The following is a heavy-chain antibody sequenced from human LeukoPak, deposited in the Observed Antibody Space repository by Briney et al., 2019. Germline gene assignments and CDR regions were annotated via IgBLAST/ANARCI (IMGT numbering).Heavy chain of an antibody. CDR2: ISWNSGSI. D-gene: IGHD3-3*01. V-gene: IGHV3-9*01. CDR3: AKAHYDFWSGYYFDY. Sequence: GGSLRLSCTASGFTFDDYAMHWVRQAPGKGLEWVSGISWNSGSIGYADSVKGRFTISRDNAKNSLYLQMNSLRAEDTALYYCAKAHYDFWSGYYFDYWGQGTLVTVSS. J-gene: IGHJ4*02. CDR1: GFTFDDYA.